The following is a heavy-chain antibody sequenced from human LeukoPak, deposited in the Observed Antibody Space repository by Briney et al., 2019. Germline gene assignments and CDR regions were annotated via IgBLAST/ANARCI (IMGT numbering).Heavy chain of an antibody. CDR2: INSDASRP. CDR3: ARETREAGSGDHQTDSFDV. J-gene: IGHJ3*01. V-gene: IGHV3-74*01. Sequence: GGSLRLSCAASRFTFSDYWMHWVRQAPGKGLVWVSRINSDASRPSYADSVKGRFTISRDNAKNILYLQMNSLRVEDTALYYCARETREAGSGDHQTDSFDVWGQGTTVSVSS. D-gene: IGHD2-15*01. CDR1: RFTFSDYW.